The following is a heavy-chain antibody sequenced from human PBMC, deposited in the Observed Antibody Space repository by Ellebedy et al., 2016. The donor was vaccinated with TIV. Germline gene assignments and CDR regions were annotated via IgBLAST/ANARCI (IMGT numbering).Heavy chain of an antibody. CDR1: GYSFTSYD. D-gene: IGHD5-12*01. CDR2: ISTHNGNT. J-gene: IGHJ4*02. Sequence: ASVKVSCTASGYSFTSYDITWVRQAPGQGLEWMGWISTHNGNTNYAQNFQGRVTMTTDTSTSTVYMELRGLRDDDTAVYYCARPLDSGYDSAYFDYWGQGTLVTVSS. V-gene: IGHV1-18*01. CDR3: ARPLDSGYDSAYFDY.